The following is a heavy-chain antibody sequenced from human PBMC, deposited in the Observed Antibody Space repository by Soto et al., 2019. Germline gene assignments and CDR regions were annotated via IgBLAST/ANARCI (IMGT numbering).Heavy chain of an antibody. CDR3: ARDHYYSGSDY. CDR1: GFPLINYG. Sequence: PGGSLRLSGAASGFPLINYGMTWVRQTPGKGLEWVANIKQDGNEKYYVASVKGRFTISRENAKNSLYLQMSSLRAEDTAVYYCARDHYYSGSDYWGQGNLVTVSS. J-gene: IGHJ4*02. V-gene: IGHV3-7*03. D-gene: IGHD1-26*01. CDR2: IKQDGNEK.